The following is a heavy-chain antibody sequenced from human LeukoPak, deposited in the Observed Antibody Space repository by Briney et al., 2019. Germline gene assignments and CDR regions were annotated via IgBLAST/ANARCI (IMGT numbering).Heavy chain of an antibody. D-gene: IGHD2-15*01. Sequence: GGSLRLSCAASGFTFSNYGMHWVRQAPGKRLEWVALIWYDGSKQHYADSVKGRFTISRDNSNNTLYLQMNSLRAEDTAVYFCAKDGRSGLNYFYMDVWGKGATVTVSS. CDR1: GFTFSNYG. CDR2: IWYDGSKQ. J-gene: IGHJ6*03. V-gene: IGHV3-33*06. CDR3: AKDGRSGLNYFYMDV.